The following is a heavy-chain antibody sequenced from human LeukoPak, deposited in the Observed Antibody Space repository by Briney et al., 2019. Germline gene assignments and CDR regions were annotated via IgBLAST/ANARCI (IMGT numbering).Heavy chain of an antibody. J-gene: IGHJ4*02. CDR1: GFTFSSYS. CDR2: ISSSSSYI. CDR3: ARANTLAYCSGGSCMVGYFDY. Sequence: GGSLRLSCAASGFTFSSYSMNWVRQAPGKGLEWVSSISSSSSYIYYADSVKGRFTISRDNAKNSLYLQMNSLRAEDTAVYYCARANTLAYCSGGSCMVGYFDYWGQGTLVTVSS. D-gene: IGHD2-15*01. V-gene: IGHV3-21*01.